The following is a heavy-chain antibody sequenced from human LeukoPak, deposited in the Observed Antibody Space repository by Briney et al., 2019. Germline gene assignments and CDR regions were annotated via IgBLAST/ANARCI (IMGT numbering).Heavy chain of an antibody. V-gene: IGHV1-8*01. CDR3: ARVGRTDGTAAIFVY. CDR2: MSPNSGNT. Sequence: ASVKVSCKASGYTFTSYDINWVRQATGQGLEWMGWMSPNSGNTGYAQKFQGRVTMTRNTSISTAYMELSSLRSEDTAVYYCARVGRTDGTAAIFVYWGQGTLVTVSS. CDR1: GYTFTSYD. J-gene: IGHJ4*02. D-gene: IGHD2-2*01.